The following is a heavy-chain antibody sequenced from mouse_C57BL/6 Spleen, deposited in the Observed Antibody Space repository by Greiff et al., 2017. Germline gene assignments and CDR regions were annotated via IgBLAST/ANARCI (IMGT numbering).Heavy chain of an antibody. J-gene: IGHJ2*01. CDR2: ISDGGSYT. D-gene: IGHD1-3*01. Sequence: EVQRVESGGGLVKPGGSLKLSCAASGFTFSSYAMSWVRQTPEKRLEWVATISDGGSYTYYPDNVKGRVTISRDNAKNNLYLQMSHLKSEDTAMYYCAREGKLQYYFDYWGQGTTLTVSS. V-gene: IGHV5-4*01. CDR1: GFTFSSYA. CDR3: AREGKLQYYFDY.